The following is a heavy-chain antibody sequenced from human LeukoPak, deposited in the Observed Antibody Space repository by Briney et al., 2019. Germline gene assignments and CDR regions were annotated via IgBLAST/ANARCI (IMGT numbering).Heavy chain of an antibody. CDR3: PRLSDDGGLFDF. V-gene: IGHV4-39*01. CDR2: ISDDGSP. Sequence: SETLSLTCTVSGGSITTHNFYWGWVRQPPGKGLTWIGGISDDGSPFYNPSLQSRLTISIDTSKNQFSLRLTSVTAADTPLYSCPRLSDDGGLFDFWGQGTLVTVSS. J-gene: IGHJ4*02. CDR1: GGSITTHNFY. D-gene: IGHD3-16*01.